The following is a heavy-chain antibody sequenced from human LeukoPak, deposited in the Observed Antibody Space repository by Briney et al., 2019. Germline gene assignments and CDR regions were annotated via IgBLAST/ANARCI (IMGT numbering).Heavy chain of an antibody. J-gene: IGHJ3*02. D-gene: IGHD5-24*01. CDR3: ASRRDGYNLNAFDI. V-gene: IGHV4-61*02. Sequence: PSETLSLNCTVSAGSISSGSYYWSWIRQPAGTGLEWIGRIYTTGSTNYNPSLKSRVTITVDTSTNQFSLKLSSVTAEDTAVYYCASRRDGYNLNAFDIWGQGTMVTVS. CDR1: AGSISSGSYY. CDR2: IYTTGST.